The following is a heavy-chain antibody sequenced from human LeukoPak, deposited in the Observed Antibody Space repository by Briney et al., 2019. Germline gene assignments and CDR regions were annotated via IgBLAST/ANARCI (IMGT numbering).Heavy chain of an antibody. J-gene: IGHJ4*02. D-gene: IGHD3-10*01. CDR2: ISSSSSYT. Sequence: PGGSLRLSCAASGFTFSTYSMNWVRQAPGKGLEWVSFISSSSSYTSYGDSVKGRFTISRDNAKNSLYLQMNSLRAEDTAVYYCARDYYGSGDYWGQGTLVTVSS. CDR3: ARDYYGSGDY. V-gene: IGHV3-21*01. CDR1: GFTFSTYS.